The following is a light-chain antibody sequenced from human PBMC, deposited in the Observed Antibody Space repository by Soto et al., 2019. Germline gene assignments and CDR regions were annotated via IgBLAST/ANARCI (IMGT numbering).Light chain of an antibody. Sequence: QSALTQPPSASGSPGQSVTISCTGTSSDVGGYNYVSWYQQHPGKAPKLMIYEVTKRPSGVPDRFSGSKSGNTASLIVSGLQAEDEAQYYCSSYAGSNNHVVFGGGTKLTVL. CDR3: SSYAGSNNHVV. J-gene: IGLJ2*01. CDR2: EVT. V-gene: IGLV2-8*01. CDR1: SSDVGGYNY.